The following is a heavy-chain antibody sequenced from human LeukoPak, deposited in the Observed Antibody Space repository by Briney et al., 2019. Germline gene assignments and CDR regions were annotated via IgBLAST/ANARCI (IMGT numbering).Heavy chain of an antibody. CDR2: INHSGCT. J-gene: IGHJ2*01. V-gene: IGHV4-34*01. CDR3: ARDGLDMGSGSYYNNLEAKYWYFDL. D-gene: IGHD3-10*01. Sequence: SETLSLTCAVYGGSFSGYYWSWIRQPPGKGLEWIGEINHSGCTNYNPSLKSRVTISVDTSKNQFSLKLSSVTAADTAVYYCARDGLDMGSGSYYNNLEAKYWYFDLWGRGTLVTVSS. CDR1: GGSFSGYY.